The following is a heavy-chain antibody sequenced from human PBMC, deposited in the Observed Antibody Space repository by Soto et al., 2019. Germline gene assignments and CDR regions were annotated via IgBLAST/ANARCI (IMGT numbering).Heavy chain of an antibody. V-gene: IGHV1-3*04. J-gene: IGHJ6*02. CDR2: INTANGNT. CDR1: GYTFTSYS. CDR3: AREFGDAIIRSRYGMDV. D-gene: IGHD2-8*01. Sequence: QVKLVQSGAEVKKPGASVKVSCKTSGYTFTSYSIHWVRQAPGQRPEWMGWINTANGNTKYSQKFQGRVTITRDRSATTASMELNSLRSEDTAVYYCAREFGDAIIRSRYGMDVCGQGTTVTVSS.